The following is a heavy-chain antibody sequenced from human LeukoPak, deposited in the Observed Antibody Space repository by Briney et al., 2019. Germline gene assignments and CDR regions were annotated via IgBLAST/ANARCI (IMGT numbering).Heavy chain of an antibody. D-gene: IGHD3-22*01. V-gene: IGHV1-46*01. CDR3: VRIYDSSGYYGY. J-gene: IGHJ4*02. CDR2: INPSGASGGST. CDR1: GYTFTSYY. Sequence: EASVKVSFKAPGYTFTSYYLHWVRQAPGQGLEWMRIINPSGASGGSTNYAQKFQGRMTMTRDTSTSTVYMELSSLRSEDTAVYYFVRIYDSSGYYGYWGQGTLVTVSS.